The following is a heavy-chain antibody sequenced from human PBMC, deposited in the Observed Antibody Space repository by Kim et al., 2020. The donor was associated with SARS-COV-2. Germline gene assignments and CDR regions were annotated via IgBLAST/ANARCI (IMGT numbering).Heavy chain of an antibody. CDR3: ARSRREVVPAAHYDY. J-gene: IGHJ4*02. Sequence: QKFQGRVTMTRDTSTSTVYMELSSLRSEDTAVYYCARSRREVVPAAHYDYWGQGTLVTVSS. D-gene: IGHD2-2*01. V-gene: IGHV1-46*01.